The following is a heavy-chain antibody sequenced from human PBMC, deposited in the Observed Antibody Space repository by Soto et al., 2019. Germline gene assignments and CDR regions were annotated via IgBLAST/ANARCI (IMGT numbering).Heavy chain of an antibody. J-gene: IGHJ6*03. V-gene: IGHV1-18*01. CDR1: GYTFTNYG. CDR3: ARVRGDIVVVPDAIHGAYYYMDV. Sequence: ASVKVSCKASGYTFTNYGINWVRQAPGQGLEWMGWISAYTGNTNYAQKLQGRVTMTTDTSTSTAYMELRSLRSDDTAVYYCARVRGDIVVVPDAIHGAYYYMDVWGKGTPVTVSS. D-gene: IGHD2-2*01. CDR2: ISAYTGNT.